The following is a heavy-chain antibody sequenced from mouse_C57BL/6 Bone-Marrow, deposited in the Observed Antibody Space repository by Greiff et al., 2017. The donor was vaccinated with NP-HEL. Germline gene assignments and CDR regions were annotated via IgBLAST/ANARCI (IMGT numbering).Heavy chain of an antibody. D-gene: IGHD2-3*01. CDR1: GYTFTSYW. Sequence: VQLQQPGAELVKPGASVKLSCKASGYTFTSYWMQWVKQRPGQGLEWIGEIDPSDSYTNYNQKFKGKATLTVDTSSSTAYMQLSSLTSEDSAVYYCARWLLRPYWYFDVWGTGTTVTVSS. V-gene: IGHV1-50*01. CDR2: IDPSDSYT. J-gene: IGHJ1*03. CDR3: ARWLLRPYWYFDV.